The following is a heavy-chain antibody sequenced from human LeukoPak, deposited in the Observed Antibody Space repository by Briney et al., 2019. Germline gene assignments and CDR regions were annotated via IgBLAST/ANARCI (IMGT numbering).Heavy chain of an antibody. CDR1: GYTFTSYG. D-gene: IGHD4-17*01. CDR3: ASADTVITNDHAFDI. V-gene: IGHV1-18*01. J-gene: IGHJ3*02. CDR2: ISAYNGNT. Sequence: ASVKVSCKASGYTFTSYGISWVRQAPGQGLEWMGWISAYNGNTNYAQKLQGRVTMTTDTSTSTAYMELRSLRSDDTAVYYCASADTVITNDHAFDIWGQGTMVTVSS.